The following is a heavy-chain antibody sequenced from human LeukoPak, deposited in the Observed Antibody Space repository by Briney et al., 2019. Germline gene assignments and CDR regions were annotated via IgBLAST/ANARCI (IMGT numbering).Heavy chain of an antibody. CDR2: IIPIFGTA. CDR1: GGTFSSYA. V-gene: IGHV1-69*05. CDR3: ARDKTRKYCSGGSCLFDY. D-gene: IGHD2-15*01. J-gene: IGHJ4*02. Sequence: ASVMVSCKASGGTFSSYAISWVRQAPGQGLEWMGRIIPIFGTANYAQKFQGRVTITTDESTSTAYMELSSLRSEDTAVYYCARDKTRKYCSGGSCLFDYWGQGTLVTVSS.